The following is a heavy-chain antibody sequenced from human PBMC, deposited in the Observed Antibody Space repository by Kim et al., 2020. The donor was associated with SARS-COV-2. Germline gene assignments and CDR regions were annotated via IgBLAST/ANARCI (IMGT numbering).Heavy chain of an antibody. CDR1: GGSISSGGYY. V-gene: IGHV4-31*03. D-gene: IGHD4-17*01. CDR2: IYYSGST. Sequence: SETLSLTCTVSGGSISSGGYYWNWIRQHPGKGLEWIGYIYYSGSTYYNPSLKSRVTISVDTSKNQFSLKLSSVTAADTAVYYCARGDDYGGKKLVDYWGQGTLVTVSS. J-gene: IGHJ4*02. CDR3: ARGDDYGGKKLVDY.